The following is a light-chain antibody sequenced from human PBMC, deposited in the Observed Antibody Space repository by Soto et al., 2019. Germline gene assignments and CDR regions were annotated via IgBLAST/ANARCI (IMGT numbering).Light chain of an antibody. CDR3: QQYDSYSWT. V-gene: IGKV1-5*03. CDR1: QSISRW. Sequence: DVQMTHSPSTLSASVLYRVTITCRSSQSISRWLASFQQKPGKAPKLLIYKASNLEDGVPTRFSGSGSGTEFTLTISSLQPDDFATYYCQQYDSYSWTFGQGTKVDIK. CDR2: KAS. J-gene: IGKJ1*01.